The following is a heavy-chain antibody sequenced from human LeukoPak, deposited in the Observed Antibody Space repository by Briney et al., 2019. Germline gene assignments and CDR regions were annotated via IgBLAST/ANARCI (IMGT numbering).Heavy chain of an antibody. CDR2: INSDGSST. CDR3: ARSRSYGGFDY. J-gene: IGHJ4*02. CDR1: GFTFSSYW. Sequence: GGSLRLSCAASGFTFSSYWMHWVRQAPGKGLVWVSRINSDGSSTNYADSVKGRFTISRDNAKNTLYMQMDSLRAEDTAVYYCARSRSYGGFDYWGQGTLVTVSS. D-gene: IGHD1-26*01. V-gene: IGHV3-74*01.